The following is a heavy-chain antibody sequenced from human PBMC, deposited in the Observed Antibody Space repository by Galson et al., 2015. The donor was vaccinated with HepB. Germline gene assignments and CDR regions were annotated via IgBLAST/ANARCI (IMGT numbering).Heavy chain of an antibody. V-gene: IGHV3-21*01. J-gene: IGHJ4*02. D-gene: IGHD3-16*01. CDR2: TSGSTSYI. CDR3: ARDGGRRCRIGCYY. CDR1: GFTFVSST. Sequence: SLGLSCAASGFTFVSSTMNWVRQAPGKGLEWVSSTSGSTSYIFYADPVKGRFTISRDNAKNSLDLQMNTLGAEDAAVYYCARDGGRRCRIGCYYWGQGTLVIVSS.